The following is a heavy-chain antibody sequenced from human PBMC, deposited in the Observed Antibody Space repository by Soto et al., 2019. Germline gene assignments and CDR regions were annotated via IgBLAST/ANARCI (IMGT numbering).Heavy chain of an antibody. CDR3: ARGRGRWLHKRNWLDP. J-gene: IGHJ5*02. CDR1: GGSFSGYY. CDR2: INHSGST. Sequence: SETLSLTCAVYGGSFSGYYWSWIRQPPGKGLEWIGEINHSGSTNYNPSLKSRVTISVDTSKNQFSLKLSSVTAADTAVYYCARGRGRWLHKRNWLDPRGQGTLVTASS. D-gene: IGHD1-26*01. V-gene: IGHV4-34*01.